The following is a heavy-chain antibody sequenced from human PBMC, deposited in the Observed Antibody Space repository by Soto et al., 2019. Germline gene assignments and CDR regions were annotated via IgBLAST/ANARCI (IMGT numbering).Heavy chain of an antibody. Sequence: EVQLVESGGDLVHPGGSLILSCTASGFPFSSYWMHWVRQVPGKGLVWISRSNSDASSTTYADPVKGRFTISRDNAENTLFLQMNSLRVDDTAVYYCARGYYGSEGTEYFQLWGRGTLVTVSS. CDR1: GFPFSSYW. CDR3: ARGYYGSEGTEYFQL. D-gene: IGHD3-10*01. V-gene: IGHV3-74*03. CDR2: SNSDASST. J-gene: IGHJ1*01.